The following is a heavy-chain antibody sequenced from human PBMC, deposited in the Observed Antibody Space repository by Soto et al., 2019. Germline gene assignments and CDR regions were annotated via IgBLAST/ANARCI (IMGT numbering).Heavy chain of an antibody. CDR1: GYSFSSDV. CDR3: ARGRVYFDYSGGSGYYLGY. J-gene: IGHJ4*02. V-gene: IGHV1-8*01. Sequence: ASVKVSCKASGYSFSSDVNWVRQATGQGLEYMGWMNPKSGNTAYAQKVQGRVTLTRDTSINTAYMELTNLRSEDTAVYYCARGRVYFDYSGGSGYYLGYWGQGTPVTV. D-gene: IGHD2-15*01. CDR2: MNPKSGNT.